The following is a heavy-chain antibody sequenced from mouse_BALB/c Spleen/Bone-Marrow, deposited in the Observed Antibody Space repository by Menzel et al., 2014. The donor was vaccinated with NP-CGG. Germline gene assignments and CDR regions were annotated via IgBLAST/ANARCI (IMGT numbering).Heavy chain of an antibody. CDR1: GFTFSSYA. V-gene: IGHV5-6-5*01. J-gene: IGHJ2*01. Sequence: EVMLVESGGGLVKPGGSLKLSCAASGFTFSSYAMSWVRQTPEKRLEWVASISSGGSTYYPDRVKGRFTISRDNARNILYLQMSSLRSEDTAMYYCARDDYDDQYYFDYWGQGTTLTVSS. D-gene: IGHD2-4*01. CDR3: ARDDYDDQYYFDY. CDR2: ISSGGST.